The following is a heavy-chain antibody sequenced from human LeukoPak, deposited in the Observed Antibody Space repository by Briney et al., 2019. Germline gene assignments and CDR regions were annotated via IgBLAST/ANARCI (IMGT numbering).Heavy chain of an antibody. D-gene: IGHD2-8*02. Sequence: GXXLRLSCAASGFTFSSYWMHWVRQAPGKGLVWVSRINSDGSSTIYADSVKGRFTISRDNAKNTLYLQMNSLRAEDTAVYYCAREGLLEVEDAFDIWGQGTMVTVSS. J-gene: IGHJ3*02. CDR2: INSDGSST. CDR3: AREGLLEVEDAFDI. V-gene: IGHV3-74*01. CDR1: GFTFSSYW.